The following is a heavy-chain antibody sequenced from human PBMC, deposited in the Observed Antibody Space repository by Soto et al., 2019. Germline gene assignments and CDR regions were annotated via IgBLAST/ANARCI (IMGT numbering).Heavy chain of an antibody. CDR2: INAGNGNT. CDR3: ARDRQGIAAADLNWFDP. Sequence: ASVKVSCKASGYTFTSYAMHWVRQAPGQRLEWMGWINAGNGNTKYSQKFQGRVTITRDTSASTAYMELSSLRSEDTAVYYCARDRQGIAAADLNWFDPWGQGTLVTVSS. CDR1: GYTFTSYA. J-gene: IGHJ5*02. V-gene: IGHV1-3*01. D-gene: IGHD6-13*01.